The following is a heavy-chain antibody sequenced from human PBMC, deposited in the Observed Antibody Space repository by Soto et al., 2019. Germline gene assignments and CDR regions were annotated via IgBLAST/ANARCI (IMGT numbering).Heavy chain of an antibody. Sequence: GASVKVSCKASGHTFTSYDINWVRQATGQGPEWMGWMSPNTGTIVYAQKFQGRVTMTRNTSTSTAYMTLSSLRSEDTAVYYCARDRPGIKTYEAFDIWGQGTTVTVSS. CDR3: ARDRPGIKTYEAFDI. D-gene: IGHD1-20*01. CDR2: MSPNTGTI. CDR1: GHTFTSYD. J-gene: IGHJ3*02. V-gene: IGHV1-8*01.